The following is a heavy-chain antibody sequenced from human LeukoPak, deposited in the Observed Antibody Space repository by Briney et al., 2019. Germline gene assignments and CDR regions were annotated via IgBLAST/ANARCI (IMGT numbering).Heavy chain of an antibody. CDR3: ARIKGKVADY. Sequence: SETLSLTCAVSGASVSSGGYSWAWIRQPPGKGLEWIGYIYHNGNTYYNPSLKSRVNISVDGSKNQFSLKLSSVTAADTAVYSCARIKGKVADYWGQGTLVTASS. CDR2: IYHNGNT. V-gene: IGHV4-30-2*01. CDR1: GASVSSGGYS. J-gene: IGHJ4*02.